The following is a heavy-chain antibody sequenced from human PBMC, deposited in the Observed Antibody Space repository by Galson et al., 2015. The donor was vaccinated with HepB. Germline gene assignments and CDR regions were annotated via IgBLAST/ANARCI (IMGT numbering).Heavy chain of an antibody. D-gene: IGHD3-22*01. CDR1: GYSFPSYW. CDR3: ARLPLGDYYDSSGHY. CDR2: IYPGDSDT. V-gene: IGHV5-51*01. Sequence: QSGAEVKKPGESLKISCKGSGYSFPSYWIGWVRQMPGKGLEWMGIIYPGDSDTRYSPSFQGQVTISADKSISTAYLQWSSLKASDTATYYCARLPLGDYYDSSGHYWGQGTLVTVSS. J-gene: IGHJ4*02.